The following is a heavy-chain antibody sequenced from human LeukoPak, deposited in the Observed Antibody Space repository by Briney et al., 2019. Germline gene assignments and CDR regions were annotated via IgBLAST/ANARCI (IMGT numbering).Heavy chain of an antibody. J-gene: IGHJ5*02. V-gene: IGHV3-7*03. Sequence: PGRSLRLSCAASGFTITNYWMSRVRQAPGKGLEWVANIKQDATEKYYVDSVKGRFTISRDNAKNSLYLQMNSLRAEDTALYYCAKGGRSITMVRGPFDPWGQGTLVTVSS. CDR2: IKQDATEK. CDR3: AKGGRSITMVRGPFDP. CDR1: GFTITNYW. D-gene: IGHD3-10*01.